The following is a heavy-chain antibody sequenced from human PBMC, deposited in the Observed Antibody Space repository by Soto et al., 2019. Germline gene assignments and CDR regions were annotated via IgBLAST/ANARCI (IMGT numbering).Heavy chain of an antibody. V-gene: IGHV3-33*01. CDR1: GFIFSDHG. CDR3: VREGPKGGTITFDV. D-gene: IGHD1-1*01. CDR2: IGSEGSNK. J-gene: IGHJ3*01. Sequence: QVQLVESGGGVVQPGRSLTLSCVVSGFIFSDHGMHWVRQAPGKGLEWVAGIGSEGSNKDYGDSVKGRFTITQDKHNNTLSLQMDSLRAEDTAVYFCVREGPKGGTITFDVWGQGTMVTVSS.